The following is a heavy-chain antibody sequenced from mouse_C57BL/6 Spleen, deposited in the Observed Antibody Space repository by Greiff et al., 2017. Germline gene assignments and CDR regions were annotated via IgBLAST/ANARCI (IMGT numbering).Heavy chain of an antibody. CDR3: ARSGNSSFAY. Sequence: QVQLQQPGAELVKPGASVKLSCKASGYTFTSYWMQWVKQRPGQGLEWIGEIDPSVSYTNYNQKFKGKATLTVDTSSSTAYMQLSSLTSEDSAVYYCARSGNSSFAYWGQGTLVTVSA. J-gene: IGHJ3*01. V-gene: IGHV1-50*01. D-gene: IGHD2-1*01. CDR2: IDPSVSYT. CDR1: GYTFTSYW.